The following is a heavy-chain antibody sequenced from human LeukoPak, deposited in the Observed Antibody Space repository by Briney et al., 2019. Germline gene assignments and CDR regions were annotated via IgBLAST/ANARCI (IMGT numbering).Heavy chain of an antibody. V-gene: IGHV3-30-3*01. Sequence: EGSLRLSCAASGFTFSSYAMHWVRQAPGKGLEWVAVISYDGSNKYYADSVKGRFTISRDNSKNTLYLQMNSLRAEDTAVYYCASLSNWGQGTLVTVSS. CDR2: ISYDGSNK. CDR1: GFTFSSYA. CDR3: ASLSN. J-gene: IGHJ4*02. D-gene: IGHD2/OR15-2a*01.